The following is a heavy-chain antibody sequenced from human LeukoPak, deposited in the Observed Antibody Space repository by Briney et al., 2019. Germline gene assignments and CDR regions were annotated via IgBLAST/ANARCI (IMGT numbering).Heavy chain of an antibody. J-gene: IGHJ3*02. CDR3: AKDHGGIAI. V-gene: IGHV3-66*01. Sequence: GGSLRLSCTASGLTVFTNYMSWVRQAPGKGLEWVSLISSGGSTYYADSVRDRFTISRDNSKNTLYLQMNSLRAEDTAVYYCAKDHGGIAIWGQGTMVTVSS. CDR1: GLTVFTNY. CDR2: ISSGGST. D-gene: IGHD6-13*01.